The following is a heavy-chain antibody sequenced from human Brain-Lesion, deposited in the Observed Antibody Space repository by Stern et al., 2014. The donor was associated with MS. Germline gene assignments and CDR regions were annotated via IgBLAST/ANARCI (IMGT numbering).Heavy chain of an antibody. CDR1: GYTFIRYA. D-gene: IGHD3-22*01. J-gene: IGHJ4*02. CDR3: ARDDHRDSSGHYAPFDY. Sequence: VQLVQSGAEVKKPGASVKVSCKASGYTFIRYAMQWVRQAPGQRLEWMGRINGVYDKTKYSHKFQGRVTITRDTSANTVYMELSSLRSEDTAVYYCARDDHRDSSGHYAPFDYWGQGTRVTVSS. V-gene: IGHV1-3*01. CDR2: INGVYDKT.